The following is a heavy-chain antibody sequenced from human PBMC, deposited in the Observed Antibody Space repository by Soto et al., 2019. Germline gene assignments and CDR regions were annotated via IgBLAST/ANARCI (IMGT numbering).Heavy chain of an antibody. CDR2: ISYDGSNK. V-gene: IGHV3-30*18. CDR1: GFTFSSYG. J-gene: IGHJ6*02. Sequence: QVQLVESGGGVVQPGRSLRLSCAASGFTFSSYGMHWVRQAPGKGLEWVAVISYDGSNKYYADSVKGRFTISRDNSKNTLYLQMNSLRAEDTAVYYCAKVLGGGYCSSTSCYYYGMDVWGQGTTDTVSS. D-gene: IGHD2-2*01. CDR3: AKVLGGGYCSSTSCYYYGMDV.